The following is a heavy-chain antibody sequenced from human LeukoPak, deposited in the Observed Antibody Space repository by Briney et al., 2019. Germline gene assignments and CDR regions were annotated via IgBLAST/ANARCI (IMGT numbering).Heavy chain of an antibody. V-gene: IGHV4-39*01. J-gene: IGHJ4*02. CDR3: ARLVATLGYFDY. CDR2: IYYSGST. CDR1: SGSIGSSSYY. Sequence: SETLSLTCTVSSGSIGSSSYYWGWIRQPPGKGLEWIANIYYSGSTYYNPSLESRVTISVDTSNNHFSLKLSSVTVADTAVYYCARLVATLGYFDYWGQGTLVTVSS. D-gene: IGHD5-12*01.